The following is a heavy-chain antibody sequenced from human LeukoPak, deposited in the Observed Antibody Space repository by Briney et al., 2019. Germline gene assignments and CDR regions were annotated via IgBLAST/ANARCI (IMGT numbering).Heavy chain of an antibody. CDR3: ARGRGIAEVGIRY. CDR2: IIHSGST. Sequence: SETLSLTCAVYGGSFSGYYWSWIRQPPKKGLEGIAEIIHSGSTNYNPSLKSRVTISLDTSKNQFSLNVISVTAADTAVYYCARGRGIAEVGIRYWGQGTLVTVSS. V-gene: IGHV4-34*01. J-gene: IGHJ4*02. CDR1: GGSFSGYY. D-gene: IGHD6-13*01.